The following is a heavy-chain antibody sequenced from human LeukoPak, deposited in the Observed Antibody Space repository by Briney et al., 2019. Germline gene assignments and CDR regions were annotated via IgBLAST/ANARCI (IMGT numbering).Heavy chain of an antibody. J-gene: IGHJ3*01. CDR1: GGSISSYY. D-gene: IGHD1-26*01. Sequence: SETLSLTCTVSGGSISSYYWSWIRQPPGKGLEWIGYIYYSGSTNYNPSLKSRVTISVDTSKNQFSLKLSSVTAADTAVYYCARVRQWEILGAFDLWGQGTTVTVSS. CDR3: ARVRQWEILGAFDL. V-gene: IGHV4-59*01. CDR2: IYYSGST.